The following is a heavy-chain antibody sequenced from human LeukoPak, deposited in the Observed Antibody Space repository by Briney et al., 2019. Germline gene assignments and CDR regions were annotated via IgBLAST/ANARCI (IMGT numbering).Heavy chain of an antibody. Sequence: GGSLRLSCATYGFTFNNYGMNWVRQAPGKGLEWVSLSSGTSVYTQYADSVKGRFTVSRDDAKKSVYLQMNSLRPEDTGVYYCARGVFDYWGPGILVTVSS. CDR2: SSGTSVYT. J-gene: IGHJ4*02. D-gene: IGHD3-16*01. CDR1: GFTFNNYG. V-gene: IGHV3-21*01. CDR3: ARGVFDY.